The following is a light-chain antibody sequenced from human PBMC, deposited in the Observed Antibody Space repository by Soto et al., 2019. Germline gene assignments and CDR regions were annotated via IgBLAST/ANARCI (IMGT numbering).Light chain of an antibody. CDR2: RNN. CDR3: AAWDDSLSVV. J-gene: IGLJ2*01. CDR1: SANIGSNF. Sequence: QSVLTQRPSASGTPGQRVTISCSGSSANIGSNFVYWYQQLPGTAPKLLIYRNNQRPSGVPDRFSGSKSGTSASLAISGLRSEDEADYYCAAWDDSLSVVFGAGTKLTVL. V-gene: IGLV1-47*01.